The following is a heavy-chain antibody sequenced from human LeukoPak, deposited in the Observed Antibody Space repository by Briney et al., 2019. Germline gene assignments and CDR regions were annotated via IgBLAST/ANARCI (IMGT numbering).Heavy chain of an antibody. Sequence: GGSLRLSCAASRFTFDNYAIHWVRQATGKGLEWVSLISGDGGSTYYADSMKGRFTISRDNSKNSLYLQMNSLRTEDTALYYCARDSQEFFQHWGQGTLVTVSS. V-gene: IGHV3-43*02. CDR3: ARDSQEFFQH. CDR2: ISGDGGST. J-gene: IGHJ1*01. CDR1: RFTFDNYA.